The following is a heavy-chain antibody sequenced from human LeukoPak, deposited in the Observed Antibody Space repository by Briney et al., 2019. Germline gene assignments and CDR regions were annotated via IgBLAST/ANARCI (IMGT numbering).Heavy chain of an antibody. CDR1: GYTFTGYY. CDR3: AREDLELRAKWFDP. CDR2: INPNSGGT. V-gene: IGHV1-2*02. Sequence: ASVKVSCKASGYTFTGYYMHWVRQAPGQGLEWMGWINPNSGGTNYAQKFQGRVTFTRDTSITTAYMELNRLRSDDTAVYYCAREDLELRAKWFDPWGQGTLVTVSS. J-gene: IGHJ5*02. D-gene: IGHD1-7*01.